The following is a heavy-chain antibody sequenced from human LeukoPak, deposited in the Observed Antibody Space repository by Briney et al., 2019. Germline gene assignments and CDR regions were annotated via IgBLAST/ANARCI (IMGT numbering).Heavy chain of an antibody. CDR2: IYHNGNR. V-gene: IGHV4-38-2*01. CDR1: GYSISSGFY. Sequence: PSETLSLTCAVSGYSISSGFYWAWIRQPPGKGLEWIATIYHNGNRFYNPSLRSRVSISVGTSENVFSLNLSSVAAADTAVYYCARLFGSGSYKPPASTDYWGQGTLVTVSS. J-gene: IGHJ4*02. CDR3: ARLFGSGSYKPPASTDY. D-gene: IGHD1-26*01.